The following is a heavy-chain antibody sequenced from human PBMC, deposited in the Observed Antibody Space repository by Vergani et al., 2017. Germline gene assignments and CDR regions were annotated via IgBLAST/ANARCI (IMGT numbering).Heavy chain of an antibody. J-gene: IGHJ6*03. Sequence: QVQLQDSGPGLVKPSQTLSLPCPVSGCSLSSGGFYWNWIRHSPSRGLEWLGRTYYRSKWYNDYAVSVKSRITINPDTSKNQFSLQLNCVTPEDTAVYYCARELERRGRDYYYMDVWGKGTTVTVSS. V-gene: IGHV6-1*01. CDR3: ARELERRGRDYYYMDV. D-gene: IGHD1-1*01. CDR2: TYYRSKWYN. CDR1: GCSLSSGGFY.